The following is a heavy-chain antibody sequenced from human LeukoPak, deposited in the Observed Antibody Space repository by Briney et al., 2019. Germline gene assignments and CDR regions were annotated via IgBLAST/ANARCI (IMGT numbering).Heavy chain of an antibody. CDR1: GDTLTELS. CDR2: FVPEDGET. D-gene: IGHD3-10*01. Sequence: ASVKVSCKLSGDTLTELSMHWVRQSPGKGLEWMGGFVPEDGETIYAQKFQGRVTMTEDTSTDTAYMELSSLRSDDTAVYFCASLPRGHLFDSWGQGTLVTVSS. CDR3: ASLPRGHLFDS. V-gene: IGHV1-24*01. J-gene: IGHJ4*02.